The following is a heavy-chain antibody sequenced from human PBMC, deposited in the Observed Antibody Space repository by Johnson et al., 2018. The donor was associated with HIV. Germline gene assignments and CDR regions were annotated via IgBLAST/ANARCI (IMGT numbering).Heavy chain of an antibody. V-gene: IGHV3-30-3*01. Sequence: VQLVESGGGLVQPGGSLRLSCSASGFTFSSFAIHWVRQAPGKGLEWVAFIRYDGSNKYYADSVKGRFTISRDNSKNTLYLQMNSLRAEDTAVYYCASLGLDLLVKAPLSVVFDAFDIWGQGTMVTVSS. D-gene: IGHD3-16*01. CDR2: IRYDGSNK. CDR3: ASLGLDLLVKAPLSVVFDAFDI. J-gene: IGHJ3*02. CDR1: GFTFSSFA.